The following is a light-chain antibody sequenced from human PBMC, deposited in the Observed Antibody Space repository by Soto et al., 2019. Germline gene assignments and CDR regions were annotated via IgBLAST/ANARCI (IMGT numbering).Light chain of an antibody. V-gene: IGLV2-23*01. CDR1: SSDVGSYNL. CDR3: SSYAGSGSVV. CDR2: EGS. Sequence: QSALTQPASVSGSPGQSITISCTGTSSDVGSYNLVSWYQQHPGKAPKLMIYEGSKRPSGVSNRFSGSKSGNTASLTISGLQAEDEADYYCSSYAGSGSVVFGGGTKLTVL. J-gene: IGLJ2*01.